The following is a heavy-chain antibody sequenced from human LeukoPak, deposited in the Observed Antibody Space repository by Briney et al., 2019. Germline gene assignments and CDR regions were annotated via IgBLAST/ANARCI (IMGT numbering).Heavy chain of an antibody. D-gene: IGHD3-16*02. CDR2: INWNGGST. CDR3: ARDLGYVWGSYRSPFDY. Sequence: PGGSLRLSCAASGFTFSVYEMNWVRQAPGKGLEWVSGINWNGGSTGYADSVKGRFTISRDNAKNSLYLQMNSLRAEDTALYYCARDLGYVWGSYRSPFDYWGQGTLVTVSS. J-gene: IGHJ4*02. V-gene: IGHV3-20*04. CDR1: GFTFSVYE.